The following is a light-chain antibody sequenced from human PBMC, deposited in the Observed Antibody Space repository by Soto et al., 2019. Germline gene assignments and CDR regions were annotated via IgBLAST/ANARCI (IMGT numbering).Light chain of an antibody. CDR1: QSVSSSY. Sequence: EIVLTQSPGTLSLSPGERATLSCRASQSVSSSYLAWYQQKPGQAPRLLIYGASSRATGIPDRFSGSGSGKDLTLTISRLEPDDFAVYYCQQYGSSPPYTFGQGTKLEIK. CDR3: QQYGSSPPYT. V-gene: IGKV3-20*01. J-gene: IGKJ2*01. CDR2: GAS.